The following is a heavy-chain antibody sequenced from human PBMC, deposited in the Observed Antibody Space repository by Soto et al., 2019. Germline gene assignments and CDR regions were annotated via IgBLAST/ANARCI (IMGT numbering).Heavy chain of an antibody. CDR1: GFTFGSYA. Sequence: EVQLLESGGGLAQPGGSLRLSCAASGFTFGSYAMSWVRQAPGKGLEWVSSISDTSSGAYYADSVKGRFTISRANSKNTLYLQMNRLRAEDTAVYYCAKDLLWYRHWGQGTLVTVSS. V-gene: IGHV3-23*01. D-gene: IGHD2-2*01. CDR3: AKDLLWYRH. J-gene: IGHJ4*02. CDR2: ISDTSSGA.